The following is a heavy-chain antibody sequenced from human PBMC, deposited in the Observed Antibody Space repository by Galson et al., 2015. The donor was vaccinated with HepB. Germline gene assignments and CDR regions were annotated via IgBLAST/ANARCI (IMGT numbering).Heavy chain of an antibody. Sequence: SLRLSCAASGLTFRNYGMHWVRQAPGKGLEWVAVISYDGSDKYYADSVKGRFTISRDNSKNTLYLQIKSLRTEDTAVYYCAKAPPIAAAGTHYWGQGTLVTVSS. CDR3: AKAPPIAAAGTHY. CDR1: GLTFRNYG. CDR2: ISYDGSDK. V-gene: IGHV3-30*18. J-gene: IGHJ4*02. D-gene: IGHD6-13*01.